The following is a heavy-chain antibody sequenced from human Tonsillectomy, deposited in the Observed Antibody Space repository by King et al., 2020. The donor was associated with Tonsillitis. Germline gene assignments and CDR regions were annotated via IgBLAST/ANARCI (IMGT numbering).Heavy chain of an antibody. CDR1: GDTFTGYY. V-gene: IGHV1-2*02. CDR3: ARARGGSYLFAY. J-gene: IGHJ4*02. Sequence: QLVQSGAEVKKPGASVKVSCKASGDTFTGYYIHWVRQAPGQGLEGMGWINPNSGCTENAQKCQGRVTMTRDTFITTAYMDLSRLRSDDTALYYWARARGGSYLFAYWGQGTLVTVSS. CDR2: INPNSGCT. D-gene: IGHD1-26*01.